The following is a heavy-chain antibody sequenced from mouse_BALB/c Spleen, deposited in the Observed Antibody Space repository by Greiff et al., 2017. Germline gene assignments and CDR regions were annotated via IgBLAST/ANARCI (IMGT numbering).Heavy chain of an antibody. CDR2: INPSNGGT. V-gene: IGHV1S81*02. CDR1: GYTFTSYY. J-gene: IGHJ1*01. D-gene: IGHD2-14*01. CDR3: TRYYRYDGLNWYFDV. Sequence: QVQLQQSGAELVKPGASVKLSCKASGYTFTSYYMYWVKQRPGQGLEWIGGINPSNGGTNFNEKFKSKATLTVDKSSSTAYMQLSSLTSEDSAVYYCTRYYRYDGLNWYFDVWGAGTTVTVSS.